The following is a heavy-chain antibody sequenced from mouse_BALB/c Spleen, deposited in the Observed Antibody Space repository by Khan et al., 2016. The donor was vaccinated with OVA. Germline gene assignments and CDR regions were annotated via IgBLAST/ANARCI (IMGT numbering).Heavy chain of an antibody. D-gene: IGHD4-1*01. CDR1: GYIFTNYL. CDR2: INPYNGAT. V-gene: IGHV1S136*01. J-gene: IGHJ2*01. Sequence: VQLQQSGPELVKPGTSVKMSCKASGYIFTNYLIHWVKQKPGQGLEWIGYINPYNGATKYNERFKGKATLTSDKSSVTAYMELSSLTSEDSAVLSCARGNWQSYYFYFLGQGTTLTVSS. CDR3: ARGNWQSYYFYF.